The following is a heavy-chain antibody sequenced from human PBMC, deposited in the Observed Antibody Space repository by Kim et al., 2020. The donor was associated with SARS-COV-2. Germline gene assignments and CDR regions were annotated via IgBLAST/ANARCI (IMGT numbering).Heavy chain of an antibody. V-gene: IGHV4-34*01. J-gene: IGHJ4*02. Sequence: SETLSLTCAVSGGSFSGYYWSWIRQPPGKGLEWIGEINPSGSTNYNPSLKGRATLSVDTSKNQFSLKLSSVTAADTAVYYCASTLTTTNFDYWAQGTLVTVSS. D-gene: IGHD4-17*01. CDR1: GGSFSGYY. CDR3: ASTLTTTNFDY. CDR2: INPSGST.